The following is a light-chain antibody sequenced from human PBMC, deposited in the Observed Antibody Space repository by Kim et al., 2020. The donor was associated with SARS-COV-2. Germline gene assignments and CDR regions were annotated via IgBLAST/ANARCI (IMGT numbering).Light chain of an antibody. CDR1: SLRSYY. V-gene: IGLV3-19*01. Sequence: LGQTVRITCQGDSLRSYYASWYQQKPGQAPVLVIYGKNNRPSGIPDRFSGSSSGNTASLTITGAQAEDEADYYCNSRDSSGNLPVVFGGGTKLTVL. J-gene: IGLJ2*01. CDR3: NSRDSSGNLPVV. CDR2: GKN.